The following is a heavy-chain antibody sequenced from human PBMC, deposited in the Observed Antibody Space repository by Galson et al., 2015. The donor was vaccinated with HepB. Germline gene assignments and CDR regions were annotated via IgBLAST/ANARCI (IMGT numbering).Heavy chain of an antibody. Sequence: SLRLSCAASGFTFSNAWMSWVRQAPGKGLEWVGRIKSKTDGGTTDYAAPVKGRFTISRDDSKNTLYLQMNSLKTEDTAVYYCTTPRASSWWGIFDYWGQGTLVTVSS. CDR1: GFTFSNAW. CDR3: TTPRASSWWGIFDY. D-gene: IGHD6-13*01. V-gene: IGHV3-15*01. J-gene: IGHJ4*02. CDR2: IKSKTDGGTT.